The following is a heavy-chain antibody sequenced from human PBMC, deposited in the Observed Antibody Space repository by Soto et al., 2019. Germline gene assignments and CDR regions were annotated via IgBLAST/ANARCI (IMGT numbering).Heavy chain of an antibody. Sequence: ASVKVSCKASGYSFSTYDISWLRQAPGQGPEWMGRISPKNGNTNYAQNFQDRVTMTADTSSSTAYMELRGLRSDDTAKYYCATSYDSGFDPWGQGTLVTVSS. CDR3: ATSYDSGFDP. V-gene: IGHV1-18*04. CDR1: GYSFSTYD. CDR2: ISPKNGNT. J-gene: IGHJ5*02. D-gene: IGHD3-3*01.